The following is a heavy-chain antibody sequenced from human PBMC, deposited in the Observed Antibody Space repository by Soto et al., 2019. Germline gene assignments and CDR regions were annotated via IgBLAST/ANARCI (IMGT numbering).Heavy chain of an antibody. CDR3: ARVTPHGYYYGMDV. CDR2: ISAYNGNT. CDR1: GYTFTSYG. V-gene: IGHV1-18*01. J-gene: IGHJ6*02. Sequence: QVQLVQSGAEVKKPGASVKVSCKASGYTFTSYGISWVRQAPGQWLEWMGWISAYNGNTNYVQKLQGRVTMTTDTSTTTAYMELRSLRPDDTAVYYCARVTPHGYYYGMDVWGQGTTVTVSS.